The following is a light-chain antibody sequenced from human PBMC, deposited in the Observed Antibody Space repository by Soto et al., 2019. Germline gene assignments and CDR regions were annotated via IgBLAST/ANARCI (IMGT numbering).Light chain of an antibody. CDR3: EQYHSYPQT. V-gene: IGKV1-5*01. J-gene: IGKJ1*01. CDR1: QSISSW. Sequence: DIQMTQSPSTLSASVGDRVTITCRASQSISSWLAWYQQKPGKAPKLLIYDASSLQSGVPSRFSGSGSGTESTLTISSLQPDDFATFYCEQYHSYPQTFGQGTKVEIK. CDR2: DAS.